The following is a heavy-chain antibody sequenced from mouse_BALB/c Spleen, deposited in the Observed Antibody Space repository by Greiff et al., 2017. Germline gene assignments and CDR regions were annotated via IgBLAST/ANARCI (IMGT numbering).Heavy chain of an antibody. D-gene: IGHD2-10*01. CDR2: ISSGGGST. CDR3: ARGTYYGNPFAY. J-gene: IGHJ3*01. CDR1: GFAFSSYD. V-gene: IGHV5-12-1*01. Sequence: EVKLMESGGGLVKPGGSLKLSCAASGFAFSSYDMSWVRQTPEKRLEWVAYISSGGGSTYYPDTVKGRFTISRDNAKNTLYLQMSSLKSEDTAMYYCARGTYYGNPFAYWGQGTLVTVSA.